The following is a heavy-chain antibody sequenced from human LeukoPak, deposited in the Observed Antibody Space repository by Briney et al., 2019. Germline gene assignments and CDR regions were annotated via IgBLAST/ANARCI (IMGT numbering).Heavy chain of an antibody. Sequence: SVKVSCKASGGTFSSYAFSWVRQAPGQGLEWMGGIIPIFGTANYAQKFQGRVTITADESTSTAYMELSSLRSDDTAVYYCARGSYGGNGYWGQGTLVTVSS. CDR1: GGTFSSYA. V-gene: IGHV1-69*13. J-gene: IGHJ4*02. CDR3: ARGSYGGNGY. D-gene: IGHD4-23*01. CDR2: IIPIFGTA.